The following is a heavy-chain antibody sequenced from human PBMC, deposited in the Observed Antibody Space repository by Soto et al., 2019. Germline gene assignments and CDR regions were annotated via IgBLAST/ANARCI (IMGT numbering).Heavy chain of an antibody. Sequence: EVQLVESGGGLVKPGGSLRLSCAASGFTFSNAWMSWVRQAPGKGLEWVGRIKSKTDGGTTDYAAPVKGRFTISRGDSKNTLYLQMNSLKTEDTAVYYCTTDLYCSSTSCYYYYYYGMDVWGQGTTVTVSS. J-gene: IGHJ6*02. CDR1: GFTFSNAW. D-gene: IGHD2-2*01. CDR3: TTDLYCSSTSCYYYYYYGMDV. CDR2: IKSKTDGGTT. V-gene: IGHV3-15*01.